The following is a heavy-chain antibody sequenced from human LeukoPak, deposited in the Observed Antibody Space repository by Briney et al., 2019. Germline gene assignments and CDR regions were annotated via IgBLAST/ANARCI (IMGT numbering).Heavy chain of an antibody. J-gene: IGHJ4*02. V-gene: IGHV1-18*01. Sequence: ASVKVSCKASGVTFSSCAIGWLRQAPGQGLEWMGWISAYNGNTNYAQKLQGRVTMTTDTSTSTAYMELRSLRSDDTAVYYCARNDYGDYGGNYWGQGTLVTVSS. CDR2: ISAYNGNT. D-gene: IGHD4-17*01. CDR3: ARNDYGDYGGNY. CDR1: GVTFSSCA.